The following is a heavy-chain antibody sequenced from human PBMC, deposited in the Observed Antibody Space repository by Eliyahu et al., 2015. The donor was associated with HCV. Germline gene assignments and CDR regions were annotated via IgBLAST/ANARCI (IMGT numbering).Heavy chain of an antibody. D-gene: IGHD2-2*01. CDR2: IVNDGSNK. V-gene: IGHV3-30-3*01. J-gene: IGHJ3*01. Sequence: QVQLEQSGGGVVQPGRSLXLXCGXXGFTFRSYPMHWVRQAPGKGLXWVATIVNDGSNKYLADSVKGRFTISRDNSKNTVYLEMNSLRPEDTAVYYCARDRSITSWPDALDVWGQGTMVTVS. CDR1: GFTFRSYP. CDR3: ARDRSITSWPDALDV.